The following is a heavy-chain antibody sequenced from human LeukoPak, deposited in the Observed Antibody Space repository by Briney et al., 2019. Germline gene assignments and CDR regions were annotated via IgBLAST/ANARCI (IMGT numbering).Heavy chain of an antibody. D-gene: IGHD2-8*02. CDR3: ARGPGGELDH. CDR2: IYYTGTT. V-gene: IGHV4-31*03. CDR1: GGSISSGGYY. Sequence: SQTLSLTCTVSGGSISSGGYYWNWIRQDPGKGLEWIGYIYYTGTTHYNPSLKSRVTLSVDTSKNQFSLKLNSVTAADSAVYYCARGPGGELDHWGQGTLVTVSS. J-gene: IGHJ4*02.